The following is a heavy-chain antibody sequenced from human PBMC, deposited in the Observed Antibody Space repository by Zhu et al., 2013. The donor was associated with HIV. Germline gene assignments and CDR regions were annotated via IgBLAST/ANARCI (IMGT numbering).Heavy chain of an antibody. J-gene: IGHJ3*02. CDR3: ARGPSTGAFDI. CDR1: GYTFTSYD. CDR2: MNPNSGNT. V-gene: IGHV1-8*01. Sequence: QVQLVQSGAEVKKPGASVKVSCKASGYTFTSYDINWVRQATGQGLEWMGWMNPNSGNTGYAQKFQGRVTMTRDTSTSTAYMELSSLISDDAAIYYCARGPSTGAFDIWGQGTLVTVSS.